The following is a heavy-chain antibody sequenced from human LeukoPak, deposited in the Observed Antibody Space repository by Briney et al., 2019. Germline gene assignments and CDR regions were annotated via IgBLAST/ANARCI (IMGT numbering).Heavy chain of an antibody. D-gene: IGHD2/OR15-2a*01. Sequence: PGGSLRLSCAASGFTFSSYAMSWVRQAPGKGLEWVSAISGSGGSTYYADSVKGRFTISRDNSNNTLYLQINSLRAEDTAVYYCGKGVFRSAKYSFDSWGQGTLVTVSS. CDR1: GFTFSSYA. CDR2: ISGSGGST. J-gene: IGHJ4*02. V-gene: IGHV3-23*01. CDR3: GKGVFRSAKYSFDS.